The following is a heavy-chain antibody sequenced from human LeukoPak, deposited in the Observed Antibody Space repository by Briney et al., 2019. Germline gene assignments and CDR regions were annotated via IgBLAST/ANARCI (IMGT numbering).Heavy chain of an antibody. CDR3: ARHRGAYSSGWYGSLSGMDV. J-gene: IGHJ6*02. Sequence: GESLKISCKGSGYSFTSYWIGWVRQMPGKGLGWMGIIYPGDSDTRYSPSFQGQVTISADKSISTAYLQWSSLTASDTAMYHCARHRGAYSSGWYGSLSGMDVWGQGTTVTVSS. CDR2: IYPGDSDT. CDR1: GYSFTSYW. V-gene: IGHV5-51*01. D-gene: IGHD6-19*01.